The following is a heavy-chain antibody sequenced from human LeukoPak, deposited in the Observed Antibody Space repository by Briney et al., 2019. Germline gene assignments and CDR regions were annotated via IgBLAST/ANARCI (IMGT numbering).Heavy chain of an antibody. J-gene: IGHJ4*02. CDR1: GASISTYY. CDR3: AREYSTSSQGEYFDY. D-gene: IGHD6-6*01. V-gene: IGHV4-59*01. CDR2: IYHSGST. Sequence: PSETLSLTCTVSGASISTYYWTWLRQPPGKGLEWIGYIYHSGSTNYNPSLKSRVTISHDTSRNQFSLRLSSMTAADTAVSFCAREYSTSSQGEYFDYWGQGSLVTVSS.